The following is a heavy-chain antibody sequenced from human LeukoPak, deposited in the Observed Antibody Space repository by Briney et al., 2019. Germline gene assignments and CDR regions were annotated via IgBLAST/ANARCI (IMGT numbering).Heavy chain of an antibody. Sequence: PGGSLRLSCAASGFTFSSYAVSWVRQAPGKGLEWVSAISGSGGSTYYADSVKGRFTISRDNSKNTLYLQMNSLRAEDTAVYYCALLIVVPAANHDYWGQGALVTVSS. D-gene: IGHD2-2*01. CDR2: ISGSGGST. V-gene: IGHV3-23*01. J-gene: IGHJ4*02. CDR1: GFTFSSYA. CDR3: ALLIVVPAANHDY.